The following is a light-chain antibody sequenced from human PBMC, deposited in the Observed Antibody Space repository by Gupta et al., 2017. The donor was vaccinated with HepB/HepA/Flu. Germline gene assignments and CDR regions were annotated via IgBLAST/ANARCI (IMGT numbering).Light chain of an antibody. CDR3: RSYAVIYTYV. CDR1: SSDVGAYSY. CDR2: DVS. Sequence: QSALTQPRSVSGSPGQSVTISCTGTSSDVGAYSYVSWFQQRPGIVPKLIIYDVSKRPSGVPDRFSGSQSGNTAPLTISGLQAEDEADYYCRSYAVIYTYVFGTGTKVTVL. J-gene: IGLJ1*01. V-gene: IGLV2-11*01.